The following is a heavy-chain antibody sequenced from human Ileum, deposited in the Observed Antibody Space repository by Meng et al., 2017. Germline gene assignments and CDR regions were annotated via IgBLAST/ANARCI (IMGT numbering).Heavy chain of an antibody. CDR2: IHHSGTT. D-gene: IGHD4-17*01. CDR1: GASISTSNL. Sequence: HLWESGPGLVKASGTLSLTCACSGASISTSNLWNWVRQPPGKGLEWIGEIHHSGTTNYNPSLKSRVTISLDKSKNQFSLELRSVTAADTAVYYCARHDYGDPTAAFDYWGQGTLVTVSS. V-gene: IGHV4-4*02. CDR3: ARHDYGDPTAAFDY. J-gene: IGHJ4*02.